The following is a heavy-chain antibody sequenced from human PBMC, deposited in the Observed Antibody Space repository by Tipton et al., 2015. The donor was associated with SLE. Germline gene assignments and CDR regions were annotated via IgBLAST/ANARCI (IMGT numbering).Heavy chain of an antibody. CDR3: AKERGYSSSYDAFDI. V-gene: IGHV3-30*18. D-gene: IGHD6-6*01. Sequence: SLRLSCAASGFTFSSYGMHWVRQAPGKGLEWVAVISYDGSNKYYADSVKGRFTISRDNSKNTLYLQMNSLRAEDTAVYYCAKERGYSSSYDAFDIWGQGTMVTVTS. CDR2: ISYDGSNK. CDR1: GFTFSSYG. J-gene: IGHJ3*02.